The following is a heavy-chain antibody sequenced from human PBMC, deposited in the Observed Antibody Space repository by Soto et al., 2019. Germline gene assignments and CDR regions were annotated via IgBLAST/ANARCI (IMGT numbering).Heavy chain of an antibody. D-gene: IGHD3-3*01. CDR1: GDSISSSNYY. Sequence: PSETLSLTCTVSGDSISSSNYYWGWIRQPPGKGLEWIGSIYYSGSTYYNPSLKSRVTISVDTSKNQFSLKLSSVTAADTAVFYCAILPRTDHNFWSGFLWGLGTLVTVSS. CDR3: AILPRTDHNFWSGFL. V-gene: IGHV4-39*01. J-gene: IGHJ4*02. CDR2: IYYSGST.